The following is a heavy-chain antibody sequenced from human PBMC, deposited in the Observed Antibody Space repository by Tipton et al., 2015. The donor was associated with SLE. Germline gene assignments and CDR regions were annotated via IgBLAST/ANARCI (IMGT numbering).Heavy chain of an antibody. D-gene: IGHD6-19*01. CDR3: ARGGLGRGSGWSGAFAP. CDR2: IYYSGST. Sequence: TLSLTCTVSGGAMNSHYWSWIRQHPGKGLEWIGYIYYSGSTNYNPSLKSRVTISVDTSKNQFSLKLSSVTAADTAVYYCARGGLGRGSGWSGAFAPWGQGTLVTVSS. CDR1: GGAMNSHY. J-gene: IGHJ5*02. V-gene: IGHV4-59*11.